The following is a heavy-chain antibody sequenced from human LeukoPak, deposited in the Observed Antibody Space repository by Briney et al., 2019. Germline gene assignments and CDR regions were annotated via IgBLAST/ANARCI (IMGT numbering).Heavy chain of an antibody. CDR2: ISYDGSNK. D-gene: IGHD4-17*01. V-gene: IGHV3-30*04. CDR3: AKSYGDYNWFDY. CDR1: GFTFSNYA. J-gene: IGHJ4*02. Sequence: GGSLRLSCAASGFTFSNYAMHWVRQAPGKGLEGVAVISYDGSNKYYADSVKGRFTISRDNSKDTLYLQMNSLRAEDTAVYYCAKSYGDYNWFDYWGQGTLVTVSS.